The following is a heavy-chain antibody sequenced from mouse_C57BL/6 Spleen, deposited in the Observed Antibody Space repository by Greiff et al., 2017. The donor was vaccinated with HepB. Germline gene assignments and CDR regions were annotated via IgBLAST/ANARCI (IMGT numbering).Heavy chain of an antibody. D-gene: IGHD1-2*01. CDR1: GYSITSGYG. J-gene: IGHJ2*01. Sequence: EVQLQQSGPGLVKPSQSLSLTCTVTGYSITSGYGWNWIRQFPGNKLEWMGYISYSGSTNYTPSLKSRISITRDTSKNQFFLQLNSVTTEDTATYYCARTARIKYWGQGTTLTVSS. CDR3: ARTARIKY. V-gene: IGHV3-2*02. CDR2: ISYSGST.